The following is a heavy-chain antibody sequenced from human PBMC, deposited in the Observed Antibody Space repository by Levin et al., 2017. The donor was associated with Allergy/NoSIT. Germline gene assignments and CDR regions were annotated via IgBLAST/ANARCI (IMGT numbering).Heavy chain of an antibody. V-gene: IGHV3-30*03. CDR1: GFAFRTSG. Sequence: GESLKISCAASGFAFRTSGMHWVRQAPGKGLEWVAVITYDESNKFYADSVKGRFSISRDISKNTVYLHMNSLRPEDSAVYYCARDAVREKDDFWGQGTLVTVSS. D-gene: IGHD4-17*01. J-gene: IGHJ4*02. CDR2: ITYDESNK. CDR3: ARDAVREKDDF.